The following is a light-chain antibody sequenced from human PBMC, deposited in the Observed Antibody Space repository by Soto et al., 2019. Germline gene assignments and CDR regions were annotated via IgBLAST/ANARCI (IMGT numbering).Light chain of an antibody. Sequence: EVVLTQSPATLSLSPGERATLSCRASQSVGSYLAWYQHKPGQPPRLLIYDASNRATGIPARFSGTGSGTDVTLHISSLEPEDFAVYYCKQRSNWPPTWTFGQGTKVEIK. V-gene: IGKV3-11*01. CDR3: KQRSNWPPTWT. J-gene: IGKJ1*01. CDR1: QSVGSY. CDR2: DAS.